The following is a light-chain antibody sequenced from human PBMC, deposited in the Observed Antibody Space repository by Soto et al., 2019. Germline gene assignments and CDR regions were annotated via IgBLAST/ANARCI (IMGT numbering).Light chain of an antibody. J-gene: IGLJ7*01. V-gene: IGLV4-69*01. Sequence: QPVLTQSPSASASLGASVKLTCTLSSGHSNYAIAWHQQQPEKGPRYLMKLNSDGSHSKGAGIPDRFSGSSSGAERYLTISSRQSEDEADYYCQTWGTGIQVFGGGTQLTVL. CDR1: SGHSNYA. CDR2: LNSDGSH. CDR3: QTWGTGIQV.